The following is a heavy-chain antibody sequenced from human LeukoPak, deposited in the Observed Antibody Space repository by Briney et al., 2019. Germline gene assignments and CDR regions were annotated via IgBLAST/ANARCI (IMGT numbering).Heavy chain of an antibody. CDR2: IYYSGST. Sequence: KPSETLSLTCTVSGGSISSYYWSWIRQPPGKGLEWIGYIYYSGSTNYNPSLKSRVTISVDTSKNQFSLKLSSVTAADTAVYYCARAFTEWELPDYWGQGTLVTVSS. D-gene: IGHD1-26*01. V-gene: IGHV4-59*01. CDR1: GGSISSYY. CDR3: ARAFTEWELPDY. J-gene: IGHJ4*02.